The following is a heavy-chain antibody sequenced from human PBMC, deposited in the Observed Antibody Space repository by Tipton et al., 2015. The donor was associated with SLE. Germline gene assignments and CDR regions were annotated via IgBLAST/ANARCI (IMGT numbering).Heavy chain of an antibody. V-gene: IGHV3-30*19. CDR2: ISYDGSNK. Sequence: SGFTFSSFGMHWVRQAPGKGLEWVAVISYDGSNKYYADSVKGRFTISRDNSKNTLYLQVNSLRAEDTAVYYCTRVHCSSTSCSRYYYYYSMDVWGQGTTVTVSS. J-gene: IGHJ6*02. D-gene: IGHD2-2*01. CDR3: TRVHCSSTSCSRYYYYYSMDV. CDR1: GFTFSSFG.